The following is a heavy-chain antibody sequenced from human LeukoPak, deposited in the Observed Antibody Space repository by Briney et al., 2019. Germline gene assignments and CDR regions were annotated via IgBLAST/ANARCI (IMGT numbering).Heavy chain of an antibody. D-gene: IGHD6-6*01. J-gene: IGHJ4*02. CDR1: GGSITSYY. CDR3: AREFSGTSIAARVFDS. CDR2: IHTSGST. V-gene: IGHV4-4*07. Sequence: PSETLSLTCTVSGGSITSYYWSYIRQPAGKGLEWIGRIHTSGSTNYNPSLKSRVTMSVDTSKNQFSLKLSSVTAADTAIYYCAREFSGTSIAARVFDSWGRGTLVTVSS.